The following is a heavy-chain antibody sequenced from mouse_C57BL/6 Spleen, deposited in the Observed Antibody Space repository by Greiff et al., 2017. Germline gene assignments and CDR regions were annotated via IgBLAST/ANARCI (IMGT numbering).Heavy chain of an antibody. CDR2: IDPSDSYT. V-gene: IGHV1-50*01. D-gene: IGHD1-1*01. CDR1: GYTFTSYW. Sequence: QVQLQQPGAELVKPGASVKLSCKASGYTFTSYWMQWVKQRPGQGLEWIGEIDPSDSYTNYNQKFKGKATLTVDPSSSPAYMQLSSLTSEDSAVYYCVRRDSITTVVAPYYAMDYWGQGTTVTVSS. J-gene: IGHJ4*01. CDR3: VRRDSITTVVAPYYAMDY.